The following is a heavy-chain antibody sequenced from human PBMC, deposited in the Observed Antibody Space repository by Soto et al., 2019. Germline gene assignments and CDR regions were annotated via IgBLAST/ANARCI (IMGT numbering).Heavy chain of an antibody. CDR3: AKALCSSTSCYTPPYDY. J-gene: IGHJ4*02. D-gene: IGHD2-2*02. CDR2: ISYDGSNK. Sequence: SGGSLRLSCAASGFTFSSYGMHWVRQAPGKGLEWVAVISYDGSNKYYADSVKGRFTISRDNSKNTLYLQMNSLRAEDTAVYYCAKALCSSTSCYTPPYDYWGQGTLVTVSS. V-gene: IGHV3-30*18. CDR1: GFTFSSYG.